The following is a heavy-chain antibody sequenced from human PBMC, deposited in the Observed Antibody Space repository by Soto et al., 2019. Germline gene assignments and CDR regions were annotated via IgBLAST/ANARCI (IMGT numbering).Heavy chain of an antibody. Sequence: SVKVSCKSSGDTLTGYYMHCVRQAPGQGLEWMGWINPNSGGTNYAQKFQGWVTMTRDTSISTAYMELSRLRSDDTAVYYCARSATSYYYYGMDVWGQGTTVTVSS. CDR2: INPNSGGT. D-gene: IGHD5-12*01. V-gene: IGHV1-2*04. CDR1: GDTLTGYY. J-gene: IGHJ6*02. CDR3: ARSATSYYYYGMDV.